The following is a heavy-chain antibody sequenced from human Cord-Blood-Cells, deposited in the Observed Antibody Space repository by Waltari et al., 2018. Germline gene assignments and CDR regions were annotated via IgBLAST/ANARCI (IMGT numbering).Heavy chain of an antibody. V-gene: IGHV3-23*01. CDR1: GFTFSSYA. CDR3: AKGRRHALDY. D-gene: IGHD2-2*01. J-gene: IGHJ4*02. CDR2: ISGSGGST. Sequence: EVQLLESGGGLVQPGGSLRLSCAASGFTFSSYAMCWFREAAGKGREWFSAISGSGGSTYYAESVKGRFTISRDNSKNTLYLQMNSLRAEDTAVYYCAKGRRHALDYWGQGTLVTVSS.